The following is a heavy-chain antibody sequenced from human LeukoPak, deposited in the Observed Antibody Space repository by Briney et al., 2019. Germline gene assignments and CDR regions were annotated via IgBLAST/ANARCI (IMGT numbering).Heavy chain of an antibody. CDR2: ITPNSGGT. CDR1: GYTFTGYY. CDR3: AREYCSHGSGYFVDV. Sequence: GASVKVSCKASGYTFTGYYMHWVRQAPGQGLEWMGWITPNSGGTNYAQKFQGRGTMTRDTSMSTAYMEMSGMRYDDTAEYYCAREYCSHGSGYFVDVSGKGPTVPVSS. D-gene: IGHD2-15*01. V-gene: IGHV1-2*02. J-gene: IGHJ6*03.